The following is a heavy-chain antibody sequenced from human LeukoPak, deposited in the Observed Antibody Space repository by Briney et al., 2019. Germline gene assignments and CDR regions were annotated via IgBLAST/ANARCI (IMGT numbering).Heavy chain of an antibody. Sequence: SETLSLTCTVSGGSISSGGYYWSWIRQPPGKGLEWIGYIYHSGSTYYNPSLKSRVTISVDRSKNQFSLKLSSVTAADTAVYYCARGRSTVVIHWFDPWGQGTLVTVSS. V-gene: IGHV4-30-2*01. J-gene: IGHJ5*02. CDR3: ARGRSTVVIHWFDP. CDR2: IYHSGST. CDR1: GGSISSGGYY. D-gene: IGHD4-23*01.